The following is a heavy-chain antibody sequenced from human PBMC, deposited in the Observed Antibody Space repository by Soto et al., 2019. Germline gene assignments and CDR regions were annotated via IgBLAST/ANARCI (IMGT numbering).Heavy chain of an antibody. CDR2: IWYDGSNK. V-gene: IGHV3-33*01. J-gene: IGHJ4*02. CDR1: GFTFSSYG. D-gene: IGHD3-9*01. CDR3: ARGPYYDILTGYFEAHFDY. Sequence: QVQLVESGGGVVQPGRSLRLSCAASGFTFSSYGMHWVRQAPGKGLEWVAVIWYDGSNKYYADSVKGRFTISRDNSKNTLYLQMSSLRAEDTAVYYCARGPYYDILTGYFEAHFDYWGQGTLVTVSS.